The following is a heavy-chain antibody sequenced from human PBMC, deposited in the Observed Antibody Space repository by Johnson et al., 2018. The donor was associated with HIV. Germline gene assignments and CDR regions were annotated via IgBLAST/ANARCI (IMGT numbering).Heavy chain of an antibody. CDR3: ARDEVAGAFDI. CDR2: IYSGGST. Sequence: VQLVESGGGLVKPGGSLRLSCAASGFTVSSNYMSWVRQAPGKGLEWVSVIYSGGSTYYADSVKGRFTISRDNSKNTLYLQMNSLRAEDTAVYYCARDEVAGAFDIWGQGTMVTVSS. CDR1: GFTVSSNY. J-gene: IGHJ3*02. V-gene: IGHV3-66*01.